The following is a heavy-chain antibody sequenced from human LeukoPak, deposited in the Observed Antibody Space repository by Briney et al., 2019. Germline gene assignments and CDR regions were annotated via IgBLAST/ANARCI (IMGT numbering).Heavy chain of an antibody. J-gene: IGHJ2*01. CDR2: INPNSGGT. D-gene: IGHD2-2*01. CDR3: AREVVVVPAATHGIPNWYFDL. Sequence: ASVKVSCKASGYTFTGYYMHWVRQAPGQGLEWMGWINPNSGGTNYAQKFQGRVTMTRDTSISTAYMELSRLRSDDTAVYYCAREVVVVPAATHGIPNWYFDLWGRGTLVTVSS. V-gene: IGHV1-2*02. CDR1: GYTFTGYY.